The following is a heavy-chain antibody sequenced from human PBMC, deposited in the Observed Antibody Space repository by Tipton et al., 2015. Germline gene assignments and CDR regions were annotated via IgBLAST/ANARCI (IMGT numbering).Heavy chain of an antibody. Sequence: TLSLTCAVYGGSFSGYYWSWIRQTPGKGLEWIGEINHSGSSNYNPSLKSRVTMSVDTSKNQFSLTLNSVTAADTAVYYCARDLEHGMDVWGQGTTVTVSS. D-gene: IGHD5-24*01. CDR3: ARDLEHGMDV. J-gene: IGHJ6*02. CDR2: INHSGSS. CDR1: GGSFSGYY. V-gene: IGHV4-34*10.